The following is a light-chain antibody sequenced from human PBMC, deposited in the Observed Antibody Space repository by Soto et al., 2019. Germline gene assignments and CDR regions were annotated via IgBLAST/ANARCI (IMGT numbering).Light chain of an antibody. CDR2: GAS. CDR1: QTVSSNY. V-gene: IGKV3-20*01. CDR3: QQYGSSPCT. J-gene: IGKJ2*02. Sequence: EIVLTQSPGTLSLSPGERATLSCRASQTVSSNYLAWYRQKPGQAPRLLIYGASSRATGIPDRASGSGSGTDFTLTISRLEPEDFAVYYCQQYGSSPCTFGQGTKLEIK.